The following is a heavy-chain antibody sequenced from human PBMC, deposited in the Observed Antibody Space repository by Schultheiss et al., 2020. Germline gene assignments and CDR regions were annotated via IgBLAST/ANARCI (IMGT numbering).Heavy chain of an antibody. CDR2: ISSNI. Sequence: GGSLRLSCAASGFTFSTYSMNWVRQAPGKGLEWVSSISSNIYYADSVKGRFTISRDNAKNSLYLQMNSLRAEDTAVYYCARDLFARDPGFDYWGQGTLVTVSS. D-gene: IGHD3-10*01. J-gene: IGHJ4*02. V-gene: IGHV3-21*01. CDR1: GFTFSTYS. CDR3: ARDLFARDPGFDY.